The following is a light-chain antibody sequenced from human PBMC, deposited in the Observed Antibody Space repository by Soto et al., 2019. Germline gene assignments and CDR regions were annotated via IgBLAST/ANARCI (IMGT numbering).Light chain of an antibody. CDR1: QGVSSY. Sequence: IQLTQSPSSLSASVGDRVTITCRASQGVSSYLAWYQQKPGKAPNPLIYVTSTLQSGVPSRFSGRGSGTDFTLTISSLQPEDFATYYCQQHNSYPLTFGGGIKVEIK. V-gene: IGKV1-9*01. CDR2: VTS. CDR3: QQHNSYPLT. J-gene: IGKJ4*01.